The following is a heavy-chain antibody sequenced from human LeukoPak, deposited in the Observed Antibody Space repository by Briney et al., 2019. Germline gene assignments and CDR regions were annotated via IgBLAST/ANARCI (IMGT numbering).Heavy chain of an antibody. CDR2: IYPGDSDT. Sequence: GESLKISCKGSGYSFTSYWIGWVRQMPGKGLEWMGIIYPGDSDTRYSPSFQGQVSISADKSISTAYLQWSSLKASDTAMYYCVRSHYYDSSGYYRIDYWGQGTLVTVSS. CDR1: GYSFTSYW. V-gene: IGHV5-51*01. CDR3: VRSHYYDSSGYYRIDY. J-gene: IGHJ4*02. D-gene: IGHD3-22*01.